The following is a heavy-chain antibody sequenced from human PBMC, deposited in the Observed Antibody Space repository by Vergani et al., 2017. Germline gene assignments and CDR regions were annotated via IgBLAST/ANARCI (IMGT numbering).Heavy chain of an antibody. Sequence: VQLVESGGGLVKPGGSLRLSCEASGFTFSSYGMHWVRQAPGKGLEWVAVITYDGSNKYYADSVKGRFTISRDNSKNTLYLQMNSLRAEDTAVYYCAKDGNTKELRFDYWGQGTLVTVSS. CDR3: AKDGNTKELRFDY. V-gene: IGHV3-30*18. CDR1: GFTFSSYG. CDR2: ITYDGSNK. J-gene: IGHJ4*02. D-gene: IGHD3-3*01.